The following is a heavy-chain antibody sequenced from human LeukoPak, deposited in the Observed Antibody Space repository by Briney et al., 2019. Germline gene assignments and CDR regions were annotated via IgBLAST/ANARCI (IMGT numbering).Heavy chain of an antibody. CDR1: GFTFSSYS. CDR2: ISSSSSYI. V-gene: IGHV3-21*01. D-gene: IGHD3-10*02. CDR3: AELGITMIGGV. Sequence: PGGSLRLSCAASGFTFSSYSMNWVRQAPGKGLEWVSCISSSSSYIYYADSVKGRFTISRDNAKNSLYLQMNSLRAKDTAVYYCAELGITMIGGVWGKGTTVTISS. J-gene: IGHJ6*04.